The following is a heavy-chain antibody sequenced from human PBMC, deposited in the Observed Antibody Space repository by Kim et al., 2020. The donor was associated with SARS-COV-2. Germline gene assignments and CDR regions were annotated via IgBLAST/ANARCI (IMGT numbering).Heavy chain of an antibody. CDR3: ARDCIGEDWNLPFDY. CDR2: ISYDGSNK. D-gene: IGHD1-7*01. J-gene: IGHJ4*02. CDR1: GFTFSSYA. Sequence: GGSLRLSCAASGFTFSSYAMHWVRQAPGKGLEWVAVISYDGSNKYYADSVKGRFTISRDNSKNTLYLQMNSLRAEDTAVYYCARDCIGEDWNLPFDYWGQGTLVTVSS. V-gene: IGHV3-30*04.